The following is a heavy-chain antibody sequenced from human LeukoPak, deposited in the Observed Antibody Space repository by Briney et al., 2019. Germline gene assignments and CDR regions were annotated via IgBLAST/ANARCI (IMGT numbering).Heavy chain of an antibody. D-gene: IGHD3-9*01. CDR3: ASLLRYFDWLPDYYYYGMDV. J-gene: IGHJ6*02. CDR2: INYDGTAT. CDR1: GFTFSNYW. V-gene: IGHV3-74*01. Sequence: GGSLRLSCAASGFTFSNYWMHWVRQAPGKGLVWVSRINYDGTATGYADSVKCRFTISRDNAKNTLYLQMSSLRAEDTAVYYCASLLRYFDWLPDYYYYGMDVWGQGTTVTVSS.